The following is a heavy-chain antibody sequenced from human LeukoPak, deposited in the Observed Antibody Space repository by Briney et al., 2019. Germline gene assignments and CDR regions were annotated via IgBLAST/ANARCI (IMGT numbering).Heavy chain of an antibody. CDR3: ARRGDAPGEFDY. Sequence: PSETLSLTCTVSGGSISSYYWSWIRQPPGKGLEWIGYIYYSGSTNYSPSLKSRVTISVDTSKNQFSLKLSSVTAADTAVYYCARRGDAPGEFDYWGQGTLVTVSS. CDR1: GGSISSYY. D-gene: IGHD3-16*01. J-gene: IGHJ4*02. V-gene: IGHV4-59*01. CDR2: IYYSGST.